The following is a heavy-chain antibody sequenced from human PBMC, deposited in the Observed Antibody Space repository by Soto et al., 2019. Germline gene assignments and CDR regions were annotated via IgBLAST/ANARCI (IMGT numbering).Heavy chain of an antibody. CDR3: VSNYGSGRPPYFYYGMDV. CDR1: GDSIRSSTYY. CDR2: IYYTGNT. V-gene: IGHV4-39*01. J-gene: IGHJ6*02. D-gene: IGHD3-10*01. Sequence: SETLSLTCTVAGDSIRSSTYYWGWVRQPPGKGLEWIGSIYYTGNTYFNPSLKSRVTISVDTSKNQFSLNLNSVTAADTAVYYCVSNYGSGRPPYFYYGMDVWGRGTTVTVSS.